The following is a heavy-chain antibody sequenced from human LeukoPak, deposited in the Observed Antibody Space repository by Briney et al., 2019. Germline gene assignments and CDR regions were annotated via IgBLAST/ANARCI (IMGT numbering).Heavy chain of an antibody. CDR1: GGSISSSSYY. CDR2: IYYSGST. CDR3: ARRAPGKGDDY. Sequence: SETLSLTCTVSGGSISSSSYYWGWIRQPPGKGLEWIGSIYYSGSTYYNPSLKSRVTISVDTSKNQFSLKLSSVTAADTAVYYCARRAPGKGDDYWGQGTLVTVSS. D-gene: IGHD3-10*01. V-gene: IGHV4-39*01. J-gene: IGHJ4*02.